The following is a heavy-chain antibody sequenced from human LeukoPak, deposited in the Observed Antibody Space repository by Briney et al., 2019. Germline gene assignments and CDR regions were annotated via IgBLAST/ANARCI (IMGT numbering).Heavy chain of an antibody. J-gene: IGHJ4*02. D-gene: IGHD5-24*01. CDR3: ARDWVYKIDY. V-gene: IGHV3-74*01. CDR1: GFPFSSYV. Sequence: GSLRLSCETAGFPFSSYVMHWVRRPPGKGLVWVSRISHDGIISYADSVKGRFTISRDNAKNTLILQMNSLRVEDTAVYYCARDWVYKIDYWGRGTLVTVSS. CDR2: ISHDGII.